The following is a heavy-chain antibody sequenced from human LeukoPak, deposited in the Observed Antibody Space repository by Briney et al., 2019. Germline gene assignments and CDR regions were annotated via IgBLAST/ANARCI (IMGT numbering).Heavy chain of an antibody. CDR3: ARDDLGIAAAGIYYYYGMDV. CDR2: INPNSGGT. D-gene: IGHD6-13*01. CDR1: GYTFTGYY. V-gene: IGHV1-2*02. J-gene: IGHJ6*02. Sequence: GASVKVSCKASGYTFTGYYMHWVRQAPGQGLEWMGWINPNSGGTNYAQKFRGRVTMTRDTSISTAYMELSRLRSDDTAVYYCARDDLGIAAAGIYYYYGMDVWGQGTTVTVSS.